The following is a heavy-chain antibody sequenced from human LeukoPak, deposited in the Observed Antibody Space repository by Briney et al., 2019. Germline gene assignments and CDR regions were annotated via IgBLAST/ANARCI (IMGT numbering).Heavy chain of an antibody. Sequence: PGGSLRLSCAASGFTFSSYGMHWVRQAPGKGLEWVAVISYDGSNKYYADSVKGRFTISRDNSKNTLYLQMNSLRAEDTAVYYCAKLSSYSSSSYDAFDIWGQGTMVTVSS. V-gene: IGHV3-30*18. J-gene: IGHJ3*02. D-gene: IGHD6-6*01. CDR3: AKLSSYSSSSYDAFDI. CDR1: GFTFSSYG. CDR2: ISYDGSNK.